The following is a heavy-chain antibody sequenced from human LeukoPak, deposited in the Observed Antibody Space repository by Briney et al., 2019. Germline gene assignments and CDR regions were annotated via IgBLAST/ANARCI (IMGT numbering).Heavy chain of an antibody. CDR2: ISGSGGST. Sequence: RPGRSLRLSCAASGFTFSSYAMSWVRQAPGKGLEWVSAISGSGGSTYYADSVKGRFTISRDNSKNTLYLQMNSLRAEDTAVYYCARSPAIAAAGLFDYWGQGTLVTVSS. CDR1: GFTFSSYA. V-gene: IGHV3-23*01. CDR3: ARSPAIAAAGLFDY. J-gene: IGHJ4*02. D-gene: IGHD6-13*01.